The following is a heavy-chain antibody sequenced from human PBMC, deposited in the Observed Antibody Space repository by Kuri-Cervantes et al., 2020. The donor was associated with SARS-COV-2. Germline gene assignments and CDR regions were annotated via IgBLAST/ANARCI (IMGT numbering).Heavy chain of an antibody. CDR2: IYYSGST. V-gene: IGHV4-59*04. CDR1: GGSISSYY. D-gene: IGHD5-18*01. J-gene: IGHJ6*03. CDR3: AGRGHSYGYEGYYYYTDV. Sequence: SETLSLTCTVSGGSISSYYWSWIRQPPGKGLEWIGYIYYSGSTYYNPSLKSRVTISVDTSKNQFSLKLSSVTAADTAVYYCAGRGHSYGYEGYYYYTDVWGKGTTVTVSS.